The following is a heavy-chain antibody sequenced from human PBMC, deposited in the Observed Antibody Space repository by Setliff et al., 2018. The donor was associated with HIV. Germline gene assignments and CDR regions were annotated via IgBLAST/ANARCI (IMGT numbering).Heavy chain of an antibody. Sequence: GASVKVSCKASGYNFTDYDINWVRQATGQGLEWMGWMNPNNGNTGYAEKFQGRVTMTRDTSISTAYMELSSLRSEDTATYYCARGRQSHYYDSSGYYLYYFDYWGQGTLVTVSS. J-gene: IGHJ4*02. CDR2: MNPNNGNT. D-gene: IGHD3-22*01. CDR1: GYNFTDYD. V-gene: IGHV1-8*02. CDR3: ARGRQSHYYDSSGYYLYYFDY.